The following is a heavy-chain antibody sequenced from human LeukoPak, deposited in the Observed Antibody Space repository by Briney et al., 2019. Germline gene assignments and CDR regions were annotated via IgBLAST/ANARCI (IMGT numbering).Heavy chain of an antibody. CDR2: IYYSGST. CDR1: GGSLSSYY. D-gene: IGHD1-26*01. V-gene: IGHV4-59*08. CDR3: ARVSPTVGATGNFDY. J-gene: IGHJ4*02. Sequence: SETLSLTCTVSGGSLSSYYWSWMRQPPGKGRVWVGYIYYSGSTNYNPSVKSRVTISVDPSKNQFSLKLSSVTAADTAVYYCARVSPTVGATGNFDYWGQGTLVTVSS.